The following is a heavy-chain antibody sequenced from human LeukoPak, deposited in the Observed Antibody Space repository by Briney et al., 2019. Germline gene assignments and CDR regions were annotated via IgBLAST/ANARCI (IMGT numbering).Heavy chain of an antibody. Sequence: SETLSLTCTVSGGSISGYYWICIRQPPGKGLEGIGYIYSSGTTKYNPSLRSRVTISVDTSKMQFSLTLSSVTAADTAPYFCARRAPYFNYYMDVWGKGTTVTVSS. CDR2: IYSSGTT. J-gene: IGHJ6*03. CDR1: GGSISGYY. V-gene: IGHV4-59*01. CDR3: ARRAPYFNYYMDV.